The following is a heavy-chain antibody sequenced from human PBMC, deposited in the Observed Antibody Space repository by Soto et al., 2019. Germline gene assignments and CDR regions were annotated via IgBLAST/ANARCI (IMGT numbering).Heavy chain of an antibody. D-gene: IGHD2-21*01. V-gene: IGHV4-39*07. CDR3: ARDPGDWDAFDI. Sequence: PSETLSLTCTVSGGSISSSSYYWGWIRQPPGKGLEWIGSIYYSGSTYYNPSLKSRVTISVDTSKNQFSLKLSSVTAADTAVYYCARDPGDWDAFDIWGQGTMVTVSS. CDR2: IYYSGST. J-gene: IGHJ3*02. CDR1: GGSISSSSYY.